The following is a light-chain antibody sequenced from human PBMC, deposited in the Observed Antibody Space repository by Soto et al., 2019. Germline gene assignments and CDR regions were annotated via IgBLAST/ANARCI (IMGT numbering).Light chain of an antibody. Sequence: EIVMTQSPATLSVSPGERATLSCRASQPISTYVAWFRQRPGQAPRLLIYDASNRASGIPARISGSGSGTDFTLTISSLEPEDFAVYYCQQRSNWPITFGQGTRLEIK. CDR1: QPISTY. V-gene: IGKV3-11*01. J-gene: IGKJ5*01. CDR2: DAS. CDR3: QQRSNWPIT.